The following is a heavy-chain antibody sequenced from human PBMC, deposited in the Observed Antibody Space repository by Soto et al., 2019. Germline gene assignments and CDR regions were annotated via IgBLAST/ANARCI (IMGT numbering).Heavy chain of an antibody. D-gene: IGHD1-26*01. CDR2: MNPNSGIT. CDR1: GYSFTSYH. J-gene: IGHJ4*02. V-gene: IGHV1-8*01. CDR3: AREISGSYRFDY. Sequence: QVQLVQSGAEVKKPGASVKVSCKASGYSFTSYHINWVRQATGQGLEWMGWMNPNSGITGYAQKFQGRVTMTRNTSISTAYMELSSLRSEDTAVYYCAREISGSYRFDYWGQGTLVTVSS.